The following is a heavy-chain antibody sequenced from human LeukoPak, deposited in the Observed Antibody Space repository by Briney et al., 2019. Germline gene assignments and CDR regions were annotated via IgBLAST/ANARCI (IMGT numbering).Heavy chain of an antibody. CDR3: AMNQNYYDSSGSYDY. Sequence: GGSLRLSCAASGFTFSSYWMHWVRQAPGKGLVWVSRINSDGSSASYADSVKGRFTISRDNTKNTLYLQINSLRAEDTAVYYCAMNQNYYDSSGSYDYWGQGTLVTVSS. J-gene: IGHJ4*02. V-gene: IGHV3-74*01. CDR1: GFTFSSYW. CDR2: INSDGSSA. D-gene: IGHD3-22*01.